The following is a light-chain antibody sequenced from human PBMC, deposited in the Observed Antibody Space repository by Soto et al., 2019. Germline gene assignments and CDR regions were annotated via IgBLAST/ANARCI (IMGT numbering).Light chain of an antibody. Sequence: DIQMTQSPSSLSASVGDRVTITCRASQGISNYLAWYQQKPGKVPKLLIYAASTLQSGVPSRFSGSGSGTDFTLTISSLQPEDVATYYCQEYNSAPPFTFGPGTKVDIK. CDR1: QGISNY. CDR2: AAS. V-gene: IGKV1-27*01. J-gene: IGKJ3*01. CDR3: QEYNSAPPFT.